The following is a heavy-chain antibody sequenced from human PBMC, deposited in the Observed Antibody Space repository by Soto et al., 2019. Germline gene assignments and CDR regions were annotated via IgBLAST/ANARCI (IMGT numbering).Heavy chain of an antibody. CDR1: GYSFTTYA. CDR2: INAGNGNT. CDR3: ARDPSPPIPPIVVVIKGNLDP. J-gene: IGHJ5*02. V-gene: IGHV1-3*01. D-gene: IGHD3-22*01. Sequence: ASVKVSCKASGYSFTTYAIHWVRQAPGQRLEWMGWINAGNGNTKYSQKLQGRVTITRDTSANTAYMELSSLISEDTAVYYCARDPSPPIPPIVVVIKGNLDPWGQGTLVTVSS.